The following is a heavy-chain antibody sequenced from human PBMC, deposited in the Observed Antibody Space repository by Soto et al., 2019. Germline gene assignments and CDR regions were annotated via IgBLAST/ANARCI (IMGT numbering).Heavy chain of an antibody. CDR2: YSFEGSDV. CDR1: GFPFRDYA. V-gene: IGHV3-30*04. CDR3: ARAMEYCGIECYYPLDY. D-gene: IGHD2-21*01. Sequence: VQLVESGGGVVQPGRSLRLSCAASGFPFRDYAMHWVRQAPGKGLEWVAMYSFEGSDVYYADSVKGRFTVSRDNSKNTLYLQMTGVNAEDTAVYYCARAMEYCGIECYYPLDYWGLGTQVPVSS. J-gene: IGHJ4*01.